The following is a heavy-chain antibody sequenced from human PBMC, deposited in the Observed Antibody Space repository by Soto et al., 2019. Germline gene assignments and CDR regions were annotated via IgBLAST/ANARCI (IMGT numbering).Heavy chain of an antibody. CDR2: ISSNGRDT. CDR1: GFTFSGFA. J-gene: IGHJ4*02. V-gene: IGHV3-64D*06. D-gene: IGHD2-15*01. Sequence: VGSLRLSCSASGFTFSGFAMHWVRQAPGKGLEYTSAISSNGRDTYYADSVKGRFTISRDNSKNTLYLQMSGLRAEDTAIYYCVKDSGAIVRDFDFWGQGTLVTVSS. CDR3: VKDSGAIVRDFDF.